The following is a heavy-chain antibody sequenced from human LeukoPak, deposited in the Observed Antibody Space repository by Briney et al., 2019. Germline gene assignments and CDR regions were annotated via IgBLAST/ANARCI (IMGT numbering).Heavy chain of an antibody. V-gene: IGHV3-23*01. CDR2: ISGSGGST. J-gene: IGHJ5*02. CDR3: ARDRPTMTEADAA. Sequence: PGGSLRLSCAASGFTFSSYAMTWVRQAPGKGLEWVSAISGSGGSTYYADSVKGRFTISRDNSKNTLYLQMNSLRAEDTAMYYCARDRPTMTEADAAWGQGTLVTVSS. CDR1: GFTFSSYA. D-gene: IGHD3-22*01.